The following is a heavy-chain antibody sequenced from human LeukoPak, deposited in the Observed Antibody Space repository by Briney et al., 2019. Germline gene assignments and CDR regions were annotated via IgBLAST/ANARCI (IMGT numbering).Heavy chain of an antibody. D-gene: IGHD3-10*01. Sequence: PVASLRLSCAASGVTFSNYAMSWVRQAPGKGLEWVSAITGSGGNTYYADSVKGRFTISRDNSKNTVFLQMNSLRAEDTAVYYCAKVLLWFGEYDNWGQGTLVTVSS. CDR1: GVTFSNYA. CDR2: ITGSGGNT. J-gene: IGHJ4*02. CDR3: AKVLLWFGEYDN. V-gene: IGHV3-23*01.